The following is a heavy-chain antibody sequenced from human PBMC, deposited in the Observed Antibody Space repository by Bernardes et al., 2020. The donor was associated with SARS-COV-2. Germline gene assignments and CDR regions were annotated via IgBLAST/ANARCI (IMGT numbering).Heavy chain of an antibody. J-gene: IGHJ4*02. Sequence: GGSLRLSCAASGFTFIAYWMHCVRQAPGKVLVWVSRINNVVSNIMYADAVKGRFTVSRDNAKNTLYLQMNSLRAEDTAVYYCARDLYGIDYWGQGSLVTVSS. CDR1: GFTFIAYW. CDR3: ARDLYGIDY. D-gene: IGHD4-17*01. V-gene: IGHV3-74*03. CDR2: INNVVSNI.